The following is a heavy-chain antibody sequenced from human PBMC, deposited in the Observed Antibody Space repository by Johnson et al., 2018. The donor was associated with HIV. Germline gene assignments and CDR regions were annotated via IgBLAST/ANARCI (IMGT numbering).Heavy chain of an antibody. CDR1: GFSFSNYG. D-gene: IGHD3-22*01. CDR3: EKVRRAYYEDAFDI. V-gene: IGHV3-30*02. Sequence: QVLLVESGGGVVQPGGSLRLSCAASGFSFSNYGMHWVRQAPGKGLEWVTFIQYDGSNKYSADSVKGRFSISRNNSRDTLYLQMNSLRPEDTAVYYCEKVRRAYYEDAFDIWGQGTMVTVSS. CDR2: IQYDGSNK. J-gene: IGHJ3*02.